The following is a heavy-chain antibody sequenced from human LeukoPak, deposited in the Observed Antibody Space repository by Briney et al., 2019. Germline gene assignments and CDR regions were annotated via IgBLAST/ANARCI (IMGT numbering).Heavy chain of an antibody. CDR3: AQNGWGPSSGLRN. CDR1: GFTFSAYA. CDR2: VDGSGAHT. J-gene: IGHJ4*02. Sequence: GGSLRLSCAASGFTFSAYAMTWVRQAPGKGREWVVTVDGSGAHTYYAESVKGRFTISRDNSKNTVYLQLNSLRAEDSALFYCAQNGWGPSSGLRNWGQGALVTVSS. D-gene: IGHD3-22*01. V-gene: IGHV3-23*01.